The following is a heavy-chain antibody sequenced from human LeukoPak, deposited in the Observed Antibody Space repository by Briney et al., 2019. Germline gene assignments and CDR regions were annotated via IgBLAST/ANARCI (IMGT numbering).Heavy chain of an antibody. CDR3: AKGRDFDY. J-gene: IGHJ4*02. CDR2: ISWNSGSI. CDR1: GFTFDDYA. V-gene: IGHV3-9*01. Sequence: PGGSLRLSCAASGFTFDDYAMHWVRQAPGKGLEWVSGISWNSGSIGYADSVKGRFTISRDNGKNSLYLQMNSLRAEDTALYYCAKGRDFDYWGQGTLVTVSS.